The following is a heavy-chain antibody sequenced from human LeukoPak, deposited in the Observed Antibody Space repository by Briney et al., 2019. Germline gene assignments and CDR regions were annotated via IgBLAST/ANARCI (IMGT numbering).Heavy chain of an antibody. CDR2: IYYSGST. D-gene: IGHD2-2*01. Sequence: PSETLSLTCTVSGGSISSYYWSWIRQPPGKGLEWIGYIYYSGSTNYNPSLKSRVTISVDTSKNQFSLKLSSVTAADTAVYYCASEIKYCSSTSCYSWFDPWGQGTLVTVSS. CDR1: GGSISSYY. V-gene: IGHV4-59*08. CDR3: ASEIKYCSSTSCYSWFDP. J-gene: IGHJ5*02.